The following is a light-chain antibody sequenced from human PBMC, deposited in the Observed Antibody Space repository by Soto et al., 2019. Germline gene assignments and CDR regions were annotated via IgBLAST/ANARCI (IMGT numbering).Light chain of an antibody. V-gene: IGKV1-39*01. Sequence: EIQMTQSPSSLSASVGDRVTITCRASRYIRSALSWYQHRPGQAPKVLIYVASTLQSGVPSRFSGSGYGTDFTLTISSLQPEDFATYYCQQSYSTSITFGQGTRLEIK. CDR1: RYIRSA. CDR2: VAS. J-gene: IGKJ5*01. CDR3: QQSYSTSIT.